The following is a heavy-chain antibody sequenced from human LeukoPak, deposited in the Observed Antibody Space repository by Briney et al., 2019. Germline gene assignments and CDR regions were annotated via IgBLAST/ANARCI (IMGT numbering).Heavy chain of an antibody. CDR3: ARDGDGYNWFDY. CDR1: GFTFSSYG. D-gene: IGHD5-24*01. Sequence: PPGRSLRLSCAASGFTFSSYGMHWVRQAPGKGLEWVAVIWYDGSNKYYADSVKGRFTISRDNSKNTLYLQMNSLRAEDTAVYYCARDGDGYNWFDYWGQGTLVTVSS. J-gene: IGHJ4*02. CDR2: IWYDGSNK. V-gene: IGHV3-33*08.